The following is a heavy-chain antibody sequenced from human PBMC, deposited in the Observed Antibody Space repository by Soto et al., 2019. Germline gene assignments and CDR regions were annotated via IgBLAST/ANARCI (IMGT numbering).Heavy chain of an antibody. CDR1: GYTFTGYY. V-gene: IGHV1-2*04. J-gene: IGHJ5*02. D-gene: IGHD3-3*01. CDR3: ARGHRLGLRFSEEGWFDP. CDR2: INPNSGGT. Sequence: ASVKVSCKASGYTFTGYYMHWVRQAPGQGLEWMGWINPNSGGTNYAQNFQGWVTMTRDTSISTAYMELSRLRSDDTAVYYCARGHRLGLRFSEEGWFDPWGQGTLVTVSS.